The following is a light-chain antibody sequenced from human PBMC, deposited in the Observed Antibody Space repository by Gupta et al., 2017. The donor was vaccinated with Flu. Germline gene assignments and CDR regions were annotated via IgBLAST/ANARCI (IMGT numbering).Light chain of an antibody. CDR3: AAWDDSRRAWV. V-gene: IGLV1-47*01. J-gene: IGLJ3*02. Sequence: QSVLTQPPSASGTPGQRVTISCSGSSSNIGSNNVYWYQHIPGTAPKLLIYRNNQRPSGVPDRFSGSKSGTSASLAISGLRAEDETDYYCAAWDDSRRAWVFGGGTKLTVL. CDR1: SSNIGSNN. CDR2: RNN.